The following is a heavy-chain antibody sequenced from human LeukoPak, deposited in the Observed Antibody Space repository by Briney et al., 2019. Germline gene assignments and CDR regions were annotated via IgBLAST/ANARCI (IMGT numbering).Heavy chain of an antibody. J-gene: IGHJ5*02. V-gene: IGHV4-34*01. Sequence: KPSETLSLTCAVYGGSFSGYYWSWIRQPPGKGLEWIGEINHSGSTNYNPSLKSRVTISVDTSKNQFSLKLSPVTAADTAVYYCARGGSSSWRGWFDPWGQGTLVTVSS. CDR3: ARGGSSSWRGWFDP. D-gene: IGHD6-13*01. CDR1: GGSFSGYY. CDR2: INHSGST.